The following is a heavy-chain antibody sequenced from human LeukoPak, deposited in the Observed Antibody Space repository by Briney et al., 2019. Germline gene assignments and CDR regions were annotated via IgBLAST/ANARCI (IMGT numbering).Heavy chain of an antibody. CDR3: ARPQGGDSHSLDDAFDI. CDR2: IYYSGST. CDR1: GGSISSSSYY. J-gene: IGHJ3*02. V-gene: IGHV4-39*01. D-gene: IGHD3-10*01. Sequence: SETLSLTCTVSGGSISSSSYYWGWIRQPPGKGLEWIGSIYYSGSTYYNPSLKSRVTISVDTSKNQFSLKLSSVTAADTAVYYCARPQGGDSHSLDDAFDIWGQGTMVTVSS.